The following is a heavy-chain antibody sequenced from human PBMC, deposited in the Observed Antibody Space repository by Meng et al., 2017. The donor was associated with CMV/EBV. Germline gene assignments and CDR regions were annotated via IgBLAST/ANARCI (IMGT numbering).Heavy chain of an antibody. V-gene: IGHV3-13*03. J-gene: IGHJ3*02. CDR3: ASARGVVRYAFDI. CDR1: GFTFSSYD. Sequence: GESLKISCAACGFTFSSYDMHWVRQATGKGLEWVSAIGTAGDTYYPGSVKGQFTISRENAKNTLYLQMNSLRAEDTAVYYCASARGVVRYAFDIWGQGTVVTVSS. CDR2: IGTAGDT. D-gene: IGHD2-15*01.